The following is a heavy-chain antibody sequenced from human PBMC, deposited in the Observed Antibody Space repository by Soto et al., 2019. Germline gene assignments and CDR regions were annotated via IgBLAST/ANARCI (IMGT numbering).Heavy chain of an antibody. V-gene: IGHV1-46*01. CDR2: LSPNGIST. D-gene: IGHD3-16*01. Sequence: ASVKVSCKTSGYTFTSYYMHWVRQAPGQGLEWMGMLSPNGISTTYAQKFQDRVTLTRDTATSTLYMELSSLTSEDTAVYYCAREGVRGMDVWGQGTTVTVSS. CDR1: GYTFTSYY. CDR3: AREGVRGMDV. J-gene: IGHJ6*02.